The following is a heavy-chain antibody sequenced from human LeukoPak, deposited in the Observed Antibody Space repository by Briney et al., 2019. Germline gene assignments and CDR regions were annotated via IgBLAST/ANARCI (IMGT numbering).Heavy chain of an antibody. Sequence: GGSLRLSCASSGFTFSSYAMSWVRQAPGKGLEWVSAISGSGGSTYYADSVKGRFTISRDNSKNTLYLQMNSLRAEDTAVYYCAKRSSMVRGATTYYFDYWGQGTLVTVSS. V-gene: IGHV3-23*01. J-gene: IGHJ4*02. CDR2: ISGSGGST. CDR1: GFTFSSYA. D-gene: IGHD3-10*01. CDR3: AKRSSMVRGATTYYFDY.